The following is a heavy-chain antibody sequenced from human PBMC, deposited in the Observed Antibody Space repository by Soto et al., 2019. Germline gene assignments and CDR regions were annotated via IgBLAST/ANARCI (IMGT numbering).Heavy chain of an antibody. CDR2: IIPIFGTA. Sequence: ASVKVSCKAPGGTFSSYAISWVRQAPGQGLEWMGGIIPIFGTANYAQKFQGRVTITADESTSTAYMELSSLRSEDTAVYYCASGVQDDSSGYYLFDYWGQGTLVTVSS. V-gene: IGHV1-69*13. CDR3: ASGVQDDSSGYYLFDY. D-gene: IGHD3-22*01. J-gene: IGHJ4*02. CDR1: GGTFSSYA.